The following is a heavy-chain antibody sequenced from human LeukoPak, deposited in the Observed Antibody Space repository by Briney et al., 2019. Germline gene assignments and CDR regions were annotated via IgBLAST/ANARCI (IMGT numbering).Heavy chain of an antibody. V-gene: IGHV3-13*01. Sequence: PGGSLRLSCAASGFTFSSYDMHWVRQATGKGLEWVSAIGTAGDTYYPGSVKGRFTISRENAKNSLYLQMSSLRAGDTAVYYCARAKSGYYDSSGDDAFDIWGQGTIVTVSS. CDR1: GFTFSSYD. CDR3: ARAKSGYYDSSGDDAFDI. D-gene: IGHD3-22*01. CDR2: IGTAGDT. J-gene: IGHJ3*02.